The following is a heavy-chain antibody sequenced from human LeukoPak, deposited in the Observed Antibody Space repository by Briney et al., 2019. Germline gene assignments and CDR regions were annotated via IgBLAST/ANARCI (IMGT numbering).Heavy chain of an antibody. CDR2: INPNSGGT. CDR1: GYTFTGYY. Sequence: GASVKVSCKASGYTFTGYYMHWVRQAPGQGLEWMGWINPNSGGTNYAQKFQGRVTMTRDTSISTAYMELSRLRSDDTAVYYCARDKGPQWLVRGWFDPWGQGTLVTVSS. CDR3: ARDKGPQWLVRGWFDP. J-gene: IGHJ5*02. D-gene: IGHD6-19*01. V-gene: IGHV1-2*02.